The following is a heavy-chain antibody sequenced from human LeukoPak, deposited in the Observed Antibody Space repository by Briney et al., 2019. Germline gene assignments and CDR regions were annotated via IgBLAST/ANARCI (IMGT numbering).Heavy chain of an antibody. J-gene: IGHJ6*03. CDR1: GYTFTSYG. CDR3: ASGMVRGVTQYYYMDV. V-gene: IGHV1-18*01. Sequence: ASVKVSCKASGYTFTSYGISWVRQAPGQGLDWMGWISAYNGNTNYAQKLQGRVTMTTDTSTSTAYMELRSLRSDDTAVYYCASGMVRGVTQYYYMDVWGKGTTVTVSS. CDR2: ISAYNGNT. D-gene: IGHD3-10*01.